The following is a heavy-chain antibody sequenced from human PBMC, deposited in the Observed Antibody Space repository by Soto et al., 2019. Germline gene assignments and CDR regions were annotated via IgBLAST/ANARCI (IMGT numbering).Heavy chain of an antibody. CDR2: ISAYNGNT. CDR1: GYTFTSYG. J-gene: IGHJ3*02. D-gene: IGHD3-16*01. Sequence: ASVKVSCKASGYTFTSYGISWVRQAPGQGLEWMGWISAYNGNTNYAQKLQGRVTMTTDTSTSTAYMELRSLRSDDTAVYYCARAADDGGLGAIGFDAFDIWGQGTMVTVSS. V-gene: IGHV1-18*01. CDR3: ARAADDGGLGAIGFDAFDI.